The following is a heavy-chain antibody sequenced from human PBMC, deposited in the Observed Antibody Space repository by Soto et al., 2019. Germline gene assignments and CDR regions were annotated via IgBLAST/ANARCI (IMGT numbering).Heavy chain of an antibody. V-gene: IGHV1-18*01. J-gene: IGHJ4*02. CDR2: ISAYNGNT. D-gene: IGHD3-3*01. CDR1: GYTFTSYG. Sequence: GASVKVSCKASGYTFTSYGISWVRQAPGQGLEWMGWISAYNGNTNYAQKLQGRVTMTTDTSTSTAYMELRSLRSDDTAVYYCAREKYDFWSGYYHGDYWGQGTLVTVSS. CDR3: AREKYDFWSGYYHGDY.